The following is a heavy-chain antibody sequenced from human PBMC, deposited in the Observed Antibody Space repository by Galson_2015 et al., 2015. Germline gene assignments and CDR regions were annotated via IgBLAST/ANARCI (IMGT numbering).Heavy chain of an antibody. D-gene: IGHD2-2*01. CDR1: GFTVSSNY. J-gene: IGHJ4*02. Sequence: SLRLSCAASGFTVSSNYMSWFRKAPGNGLACVSVIYSGGSTYYADSVTGRFTISRDNSKNTLYLQMNSLRAEDTAVYYCASRDQLAGDYWGQGTLVTVSS. CDR3: ASRDQLAGDY. CDR2: IYSGGST. V-gene: IGHV3-53*01.